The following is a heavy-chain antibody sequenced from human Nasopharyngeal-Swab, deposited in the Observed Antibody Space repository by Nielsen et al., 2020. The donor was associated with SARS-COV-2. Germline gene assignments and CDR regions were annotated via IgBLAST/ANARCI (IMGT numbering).Heavy chain of an antibody. CDR2: IFGRGNRP. D-gene: IGHD1-26*01. V-gene: IGHV4-61*02. Sequence: SETLSLTCSVSGVSVTSCDFFWSWVRQPAGKALQYIGRIFGRGNRPDFNPSLKCRGTISIDTSKNQFSLNLTSVTAADTAIYFCARELPGTYSSFDYWGQGILVTVSS. CDR3: ARELPGTYSSFDY. CDR1: GVSVTSCDFF. J-gene: IGHJ4*02.